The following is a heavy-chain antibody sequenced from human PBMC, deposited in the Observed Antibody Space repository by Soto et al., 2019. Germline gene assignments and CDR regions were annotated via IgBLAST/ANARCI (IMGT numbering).Heavy chain of an antibody. V-gene: IGHV4-31*03. CDR1: GGSISSGGYY. J-gene: IGHJ4*02. D-gene: IGHD6-19*01. CDR3: ARVFSDQWLVGYFDY. Sequence: QVQLQESGPGLVKPSQTLSLTCTVSGGSISSGGYYWSWIRQHPGKGLEWVGYIYYSGSAYYNPSHKGRVIISVDTSKNRCSLKLSSVTAADTAVYYCARVFSDQWLVGYFDYWGQGTLVTVSS. CDR2: IYYSGSA.